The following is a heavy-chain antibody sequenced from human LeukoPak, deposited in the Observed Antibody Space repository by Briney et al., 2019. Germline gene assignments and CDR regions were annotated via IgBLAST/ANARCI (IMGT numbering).Heavy chain of an antibody. CDR2: ISYDGSNK. D-gene: IGHD3-22*01. CDR3: AREVGGYDSSGGIDY. V-gene: IGHV3-30*03. CDR1: GFTFSSYG. J-gene: IGHJ4*02. Sequence: GRSLRLSCAASGFTFSSYGMHWVRQAPGKGLEWVAVISYDGSNKYYADSVKGRFTISRDNSKNTLYLQMNSLRAEDTAVYYCAREVGGYDSSGGIDYWGQGTLVTVSS.